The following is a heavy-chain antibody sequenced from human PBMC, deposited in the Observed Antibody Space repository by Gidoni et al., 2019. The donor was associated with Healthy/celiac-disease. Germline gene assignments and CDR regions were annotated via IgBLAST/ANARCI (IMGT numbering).Heavy chain of an antibody. V-gene: IGHV2-5*02. J-gene: IGHJ4*02. D-gene: IGHD7-27*01. CDR1: GFSLSTSGVG. Sequence: QITLNESGPTLVKPTQTLTMTCSCSGFSLSTSGVGEGWIRQPPGKALEWLSLIYWDDDKRYSPSLKSRLTITKDTSKNQVVLTMTNMDPVDTATYYCAHTSETGGFDYWGQGTLVTVSS. CDR2: IYWDDDK. CDR3: AHTSETGGFDY.